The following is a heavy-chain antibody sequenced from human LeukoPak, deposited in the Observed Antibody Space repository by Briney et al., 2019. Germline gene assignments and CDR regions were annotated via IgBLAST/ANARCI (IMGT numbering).Heavy chain of an antibody. V-gene: IGHV4-4*07. CDR3: SRERDRENDY. CDR1: GGSISSYY. D-gene: IGHD1-26*01. Sequence: SETLSLTCTVSGGSISSYYWSWIRQPSGKGLEWIGRIYTSGSTNYNPSLTSRVTMSVDTSKNQFSLTLISMTAAHPAVSYFSRERDRENDYWGQGTLVTVP. CDR2: IYTSGST. J-gene: IGHJ4*02.